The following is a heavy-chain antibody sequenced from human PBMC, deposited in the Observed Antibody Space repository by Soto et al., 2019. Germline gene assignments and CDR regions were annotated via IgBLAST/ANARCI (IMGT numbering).Heavy chain of an antibody. Sequence: GGSLRLSCVASGFTSTYFMHWVRQAPGKGLEWVALIRYDWGDIKYVDSVKGRFTISRDNSKNTLYLQMNSLRAEDTAVYYCVRESKLYDGDPSSACNILGKESVVSVSS. CDR2: IRYDWGDI. J-gene: IGHJ6*04. CDR1: GFTSTYF. V-gene: IGHV3-30*02. D-gene: IGHD2-15*01. CDR3: VRESKLYDGDPSSACNI.